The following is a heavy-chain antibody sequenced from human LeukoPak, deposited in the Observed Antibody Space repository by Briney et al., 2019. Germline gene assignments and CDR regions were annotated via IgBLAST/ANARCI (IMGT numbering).Heavy chain of an antibody. Sequence: SETLSLTCTVSGGSISSGSYYWSWIRQPAGKGLEWIGRIYTSGSTNYNPSLKSRVTISVDTSKNQFSPKLSSVTAEDTAVYYCARSGRAAAEYYYYMDVWGKGTTVTISS. CDR3: ARSGRAAAEYYYYMDV. D-gene: IGHD6-13*01. V-gene: IGHV4-61*02. CDR1: GGSISSGSYY. J-gene: IGHJ6*03. CDR2: IYTSGST.